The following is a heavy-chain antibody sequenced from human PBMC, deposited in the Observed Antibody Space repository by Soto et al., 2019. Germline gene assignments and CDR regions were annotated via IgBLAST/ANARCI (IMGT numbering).Heavy chain of an antibody. Sequence: TGGSLRLSCAASGFTFSSYAMSWVRQAPGKGLECVSLITGGGGTTYHADSVKGRFTISRDNSKNTLYLQMNSLRAEDTAVYYCAKDLAFPGSYYYYMDVWGRGTTVTVSS. J-gene: IGHJ6*03. CDR1: GFTFSSYA. V-gene: IGHV3-23*01. CDR3: AKDLAFPGSYYYYMDV. CDR2: ITGGGGTT. D-gene: IGHD2-15*01.